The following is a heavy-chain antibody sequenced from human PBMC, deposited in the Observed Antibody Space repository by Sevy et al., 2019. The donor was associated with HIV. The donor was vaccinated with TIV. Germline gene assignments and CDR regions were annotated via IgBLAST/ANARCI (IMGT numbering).Heavy chain of an antibody. J-gene: IGHJ3*02. V-gene: IGHV3-15*01. D-gene: IGHD3-10*01. Sequence: GGSLRLSCAASGFTFSNAWMSWVRQAPGKGLEWVGRIKSKTDCGTTDHAAPVKGRFTISRDDSKNTLYLQMNSLKTEDTAVYYCTTDPSPRSMVRGVIIAGDAFDIWGQGTMVTVSS. CDR2: IKSKTDCGTT. CDR1: GFTFSNAW. CDR3: TTDPSPRSMVRGVIIAGDAFDI.